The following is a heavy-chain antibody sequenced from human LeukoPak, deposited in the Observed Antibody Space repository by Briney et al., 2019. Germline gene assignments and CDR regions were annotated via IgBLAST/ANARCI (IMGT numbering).Heavy chain of an antibody. V-gene: IGHV3-74*01. CDR1: GFTFSTSW. J-gene: IGHJ6*02. CDR3: ARGFYYGSGGAYYNYGMDV. D-gene: IGHD3-10*01. CDR2: INSDGSNT. Sequence: PGGSLRLSCAASGFTFSTSWMFWVRQAPGKGLVCVSRINSDGSNTRYADSVKGRFIISRDNAKNTLYLQMDSLRAEDTAVYSHARGFYYGSGGAYYNYGMDVWGQGTTVTVSS.